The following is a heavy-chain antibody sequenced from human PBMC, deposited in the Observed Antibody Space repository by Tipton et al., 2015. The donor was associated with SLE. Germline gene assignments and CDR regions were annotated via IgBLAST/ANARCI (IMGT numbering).Heavy chain of an antibody. D-gene: IGHD1-26*01. CDR1: GFIFSKYA. CDR2: IRSKAYGGTT. Sequence: RSLRLSCSASGFIFSKYAMSWVRQAPGKGLEWVGFIRSKAYGGTTEYAASVKGRFTISRDDSKSIAYLQMNSLKTEDTAVYYCTRAGTDGFDYWGQGTLVTVSS. V-gene: IGHV3-49*04. CDR3: TRAGTDGFDY. J-gene: IGHJ4*02.